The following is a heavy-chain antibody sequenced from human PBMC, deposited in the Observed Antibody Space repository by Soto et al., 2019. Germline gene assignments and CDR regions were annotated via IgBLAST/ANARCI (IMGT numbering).Heavy chain of an antibody. CDR1: GFTFSSYW. J-gene: IGHJ4*01. D-gene: IGHD6-13*01. CDR2: INSDGSST. Sequence: EVQRVESGGGLVQPGGSLRLSCAASGFTFSSYWMHWVRQAPGKGLVWVSRINSDGSSTSYADSVKGRFTISRDNAKNTLYLQMNGLRAEDTAVYYCARERGKAAAVHFDYWGQGTLVTVSS. CDR3: ARERGKAAAVHFDY. V-gene: IGHV3-74*01.